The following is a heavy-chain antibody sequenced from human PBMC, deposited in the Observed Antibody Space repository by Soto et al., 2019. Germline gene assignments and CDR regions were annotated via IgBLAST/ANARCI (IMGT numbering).Heavy chain of an antibody. D-gene: IGHD1-1*01. CDR2: ISYDGSNK. CDR1: GFTFSSYV. Sequence: QVQLVEPGGGVVQPGRSLRLSCAASGFTFSSYVMHWVRQAPGKGLEWVAVISYDGSNKYYADSVKGRFTISRDNSKNTLYLQMNSLRAEDTAVYYCARTPNWYYFDYWGQGTLVTVSS. J-gene: IGHJ4*02. CDR3: ARTPNWYYFDY. V-gene: IGHV3-30-3*01.